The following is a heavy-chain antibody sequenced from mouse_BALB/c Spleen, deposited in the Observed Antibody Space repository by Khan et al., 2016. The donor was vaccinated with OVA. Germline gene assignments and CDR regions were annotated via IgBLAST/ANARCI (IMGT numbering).Heavy chain of an antibody. CDR2: ISYSGVT. CDR3: ARGNYYGYYFDD. D-gene: IGHD1-1*01. V-gene: IGHV3-2*02. CDR1: GYSITSGYA. Sequence: EVQLQESGPGLVKPSQSLSLTCTVTGYSITSGYAWNWIRQFPGNKLEWMGYISYSGVTRYTPSLKSRISITRDTSKNQFFLQLNSVTTEDTATYYCARGNYYGYYFDDWGQGTTLTVSS. J-gene: IGHJ2*01.